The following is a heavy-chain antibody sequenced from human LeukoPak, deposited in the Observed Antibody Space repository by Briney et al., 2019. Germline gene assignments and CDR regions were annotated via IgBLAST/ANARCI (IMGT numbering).Heavy chain of an antibody. CDR2: IYYSGST. CDR1: GGSVSSYY. J-gene: IGHJ3*02. CDR3: ARDKEGDGYNTNRGAFDI. D-gene: IGHD5-24*01. V-gene: IGHV4-59*02. Sequence: SETLSLTCTVSGGSVSSYYWSWIRQPPGKGLEWIGYIYYSGSTNYNPSLKSRVTISVDTSKNQFSLKLSSVTAADTAVYYCARDKEGDGYNTNRGAFDIWGQGTMVTVSS.